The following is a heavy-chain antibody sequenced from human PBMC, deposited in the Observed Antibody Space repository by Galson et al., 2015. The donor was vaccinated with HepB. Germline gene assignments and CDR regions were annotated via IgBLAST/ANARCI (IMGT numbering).Heavy chain of an antibody. CDR3: AKAGPVSAVAGTRYYYGMDV. CDR1: GFTFSSYG. J-gene: IGHJ6*02. D-gene: IGHD6-19*01. V-gene: IGHV3-30*18. CDR2: ISYDGSNK. Sequence: SLRLSCAASGFTFSSYGMHWVRQAPGKGLEWVAVISYDGSNKYYADSVKGRFTISRDNSKNTLYLQTNSLRAEDTAVYYCAKAGPVSAVAGTRYYYGMDVWGQGTTVTVSS.